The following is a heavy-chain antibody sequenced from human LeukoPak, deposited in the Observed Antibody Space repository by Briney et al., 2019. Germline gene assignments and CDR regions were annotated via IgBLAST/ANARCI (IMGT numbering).Heavy chain of an antibody. D-gene: IGHD2-2*02. Sequence: ASVKVSCKASGYTFTSYAMNWVRQAPGQGLEWMGWINTNTGNPTYAQGFTGRFVFSLDTSVSTAYLQISSLKAEDTAVYYCASIYCSSTGCYRSWFDPWGQGTLVTVSS. CDR2: INTNTGNP. CDR3: ASIYCSSTGCYRSWFDP. J-gene: IGHJ5*02. V-gene: IGHV7-4-1*02. CDR1: GYTFTSYA.